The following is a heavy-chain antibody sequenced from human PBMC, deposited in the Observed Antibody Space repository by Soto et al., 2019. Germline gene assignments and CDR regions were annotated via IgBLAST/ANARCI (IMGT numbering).Heavy chain of an antibody. V-gene: IGHV3-23*01. J-gene: IGHJ4*02. CDR1: GFTFRSYA. D-gene: IGHD3-10*01. CDR2: ISGDATYT. Sequence: GGSLRLSCAASGFTFRSYAMSWVRQAPGKGLEWVSGISGDATYTQYADSVKGRFTISRDNTKNTLYLQMNNLGAEDTAVYYCARDLVAGSGSLDSWGQGTRVTVSS. CDR3: ARDLVAGSGSLDS.